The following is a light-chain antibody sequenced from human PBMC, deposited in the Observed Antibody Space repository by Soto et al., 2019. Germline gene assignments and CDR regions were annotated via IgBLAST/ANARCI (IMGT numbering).Light chain of an antibody. V-gene: IGKV3-20*01. CDR3: QQYGTSPWT. J-gene: IGKJ1*01. Sequence: EIVLAQSPGTLSLSQGERATLSCRASQSVGSSYLAWYLQKPGQAPRLLIYGASGRATGIPDRFRGSGSGTDFTLIIGRLEPEDFAVYYCQQYGTSPWTFGHGTKVDI. CDR2: GAS. CDR1: QSVGSSY.